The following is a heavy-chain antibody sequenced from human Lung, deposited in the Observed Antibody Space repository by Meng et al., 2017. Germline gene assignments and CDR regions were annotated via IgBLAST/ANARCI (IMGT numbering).Heavy chain of an antibody. Sequence: QVEVADQVPRLVKPSDALSLPCAGSGGSISSGNWWDWVRQPPGKGLEWIGEISHSGNTNYSPSFRGRVTMSVGRSRDQFSLELNSVTAADTAVYFCARNGAYCLHSWGQGTLVTVSS. CDR1: GGSISSGNW. CDR3: ARNGAYCLHS. J-gene: IGHJ4*02. CDR2: ISHSGNT. V-gene: IGHV4-4*02. D-gene: IGHD4-17*01.